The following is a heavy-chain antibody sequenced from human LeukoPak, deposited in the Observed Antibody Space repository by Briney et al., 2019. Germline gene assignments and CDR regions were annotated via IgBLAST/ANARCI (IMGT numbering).Heavy chain of an antibody. J-gene: IGHJ6*03. Sequence: PGGSLRLSCAASGFTFSSYGMHWVRQAPGKGLEWVAFIRYDGSNKDYADSVKGRFTISRDNSKNTLYLQMNSLRAEDTAVYYCAKDQDYGHYYYMDVWGKGTTVTISS. D-gene: IGHD4-17*01. CDR3: AKDQDYGHYYYMDV. CDR2: IRYDGSNK. V-gene: IGHV3-30*02. CDR1: GFTFSSYG.